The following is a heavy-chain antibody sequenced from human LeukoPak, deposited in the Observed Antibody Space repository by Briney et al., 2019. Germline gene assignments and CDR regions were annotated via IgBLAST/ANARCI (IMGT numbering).Heavy chain of an antibody. CDR3: ARDHNYAFDN. J-gene: IGHJ4*02. CDR2: IGISSGNT. CDR1: GFPFSAYS. V-gene: IGHV3-11*06. Sequence: GGSLRLSCAAPGFPFSAYSMNWVRQAPGKGLEWISYIGISSGNTKYADSVKGRFTISGDNAKNSLYLQMNSLRVEDTAIYYCARDHNYAFDNWGQGTLVTVSS. D-gene: IGHD1-1*01.